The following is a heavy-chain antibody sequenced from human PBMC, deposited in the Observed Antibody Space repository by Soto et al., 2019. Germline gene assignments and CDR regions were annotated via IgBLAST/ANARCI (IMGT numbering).Heavy chain of an antibody. D-gene: IGHD3-3*01. CDR2: IYYSGST. V-gene: IGHV4-59*01. J-gene: IGHJ4*02. Sequence: SETLSLTCTVSGGSISSYYWSWIRQPPGKGLEWIGYIYYSGSTNYNPSLKSRVTISVDTSKNQFSLKLSSVTAADTAVYYCARDSRIFGVVGFDYWGQGTLVTVSS. CDR3: ARDSRIFGVVGFDY. CDR1: GGSISSYY.